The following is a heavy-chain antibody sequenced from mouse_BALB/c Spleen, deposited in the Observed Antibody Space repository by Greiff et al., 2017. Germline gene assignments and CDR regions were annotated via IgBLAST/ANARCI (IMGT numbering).Heavy chain of an antibody. D-gene: IGHD2-4*01. CDR2: ISSGGST. V-gene: IGHV5-6-5*01. CDR1: GFTFSSYA. Sequence: DVMLVESGGGLVKPGGSLKLSCAASGFTFSSYAMSWVRQTPEKRLEWVASISSGGSTYYPDSVKGRFTISRDNARNILYLQMSSLRSEDTAMYYCARTGYYDYMDYWGQGTSVTVSS. J-gene: IGHJ4*01. CDR3: ARTGYYDYMDY.